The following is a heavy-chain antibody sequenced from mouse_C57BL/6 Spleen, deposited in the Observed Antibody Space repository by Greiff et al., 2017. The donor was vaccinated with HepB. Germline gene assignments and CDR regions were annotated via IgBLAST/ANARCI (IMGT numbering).Heavy chain of an antibody. D-gene: IGHD2-3*01. CDR2: IDPETGGT. J-gene: IGHJ3*01. V-gene: IGHV1-15*01. CDR1: GYTFTDYE. Sequence: VQVVESGAELVRPGASVTLSCKASGYTFTDYEMHWVKQTPVHGLEWIGAIDPETGGTAYNQKFKGKAILTADKSSSTAYMELRSLTSEDSAVYYCTTFDGYHLFAYWGQGTLVTVSA. CDR3: TTFDGYHLFAY.